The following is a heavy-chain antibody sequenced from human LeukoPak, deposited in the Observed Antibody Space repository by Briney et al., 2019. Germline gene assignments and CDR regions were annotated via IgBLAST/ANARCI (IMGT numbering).Heavy chain of an antibody. CDR3: ATFSGWELLLGAFDI. J-gene: IGHJ3*02. CDR1: GFTFSSYA. D-gene: IGHD1-26*01. Sequence: GGSLRLSCAASGFTFSSYAMSWDRQAPGKGLEWVSAISGSGGSTYYADSVKGRFTISRDNSKNTLYLQMNSLRAEDTAVYYCATFSGWELLLGAFDIWGQGTMVTVSS. CDR2: ISGSGGST. V-gene: IGHV3-23*01.